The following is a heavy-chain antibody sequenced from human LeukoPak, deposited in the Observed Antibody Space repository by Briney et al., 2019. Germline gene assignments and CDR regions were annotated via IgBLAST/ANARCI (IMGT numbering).Heavy chain of an antibody. V-gene: IGHV3-48*02. Sequence: GGSLRFSCEASGFTFSGYSMNWVRQAPGKGLEWISYVSVGSSTIHYADSVKGRFTIPRDNAKNSLYLQMNSLRDEDTAVYYCARGSDWHFDPWGQGTLVTVSS. CDR3: ARGSDWHFDP. D-gene: IGHD6-19*01. J-gene: IGHJ5*02. CDR2: VSVGSSTI. CDR1: GFTFSGYS.